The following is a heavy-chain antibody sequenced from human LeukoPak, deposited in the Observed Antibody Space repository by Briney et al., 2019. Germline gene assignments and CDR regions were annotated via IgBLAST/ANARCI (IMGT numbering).Heavy chain of an antibody. CDR3: TRVRFNYGNDAFDI. CDR2: INSDGSST. V-gene: IGHV3-74*01. Sequence: GGSLRLSCAASGFTFSSYWMHWVRQAPGKGLVWVSRINSDGSSTSYADSVKGRFTISRDNAKNTLYLQMNSLRAEDTAVYYCTRVRFNYGNDAFDIWGQGTMVTVSS. CDR1: GFTFSSYW. J-gene: IGHJ3*02. D-gene: IGHD3-10*01.